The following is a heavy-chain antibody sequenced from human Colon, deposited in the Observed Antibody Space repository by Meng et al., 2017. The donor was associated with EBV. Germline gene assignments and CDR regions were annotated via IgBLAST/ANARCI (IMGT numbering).Heavy chain of an antibody. CDR3: ARGRRFGSGRYALDY. Sequence: QVQLQESGPGLGMPSGTLSLIFAVSGASIGSSYWWTWVRQPPEKGLEWIGEIYHSGSTNYNPSLKSRLTLSVDKSKSQFSLELISVTAADTAVYYCARGRRFGSGRYALDYWGQGTLVTVSS. CDR2: IYHSGST. V-gene: IGHV4-4*02. J-gene: IGHJ4*02. D-gene: IGHD3-10*01. CDR1: GASIGSSYW.